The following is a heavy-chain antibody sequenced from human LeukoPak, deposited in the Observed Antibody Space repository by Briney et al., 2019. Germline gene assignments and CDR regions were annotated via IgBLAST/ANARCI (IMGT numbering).Heavy chain of an antibody. J-gene: IGHJ4*02. V-gene: IGHV1-3*01. Sequence: GASVKVSCKASGYTFAKYAIHWVRQAPGQRLEWMGWINAGDGDTRYSQKFQERVTITRDMSTSTAYMELSSLRSEDTAVYYCAADPTAYSGSYYFWGQGTLVTVSS. CDR3: AADPTAYSGSYYF. D-gene: IGHD1-26*01. CDR2: INAGDGDT. CDR1: GYTFAKYA.